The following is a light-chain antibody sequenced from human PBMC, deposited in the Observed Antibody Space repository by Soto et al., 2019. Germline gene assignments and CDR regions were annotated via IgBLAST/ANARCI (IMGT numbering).Light chain of an antibody. CDR3: SSYTVSGPI. CDR2: DVN. J-gene: IGLJ2*01. CDR1: SSDVGGYDY. Sequence: QSVLTQPASVSGSPGQSITISCTGTSSDVGGYDYVSWYQQHPGKAPKLMIYDVNIRPSGVSNRFSGSKSGNTASLTISGLQAGDEADYYCSSYTVSGPIFGGGTKLAVL. V-gene: IGLV2-14*03.